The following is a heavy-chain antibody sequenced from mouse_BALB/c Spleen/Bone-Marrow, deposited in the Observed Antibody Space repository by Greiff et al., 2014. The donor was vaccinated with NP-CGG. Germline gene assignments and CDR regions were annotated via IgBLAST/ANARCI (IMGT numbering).Heavy chain of an antibody. Sequence: EVKLVESGGGLVKPGGSLKLSCAASGFAFSSYDMSWVRQTPEKRLEWVAYISSGGGSTYYADTVKGRFTISRDNAKNTLYLQMSSLKSEDTAMYYCARQTLRGFGYWGQGTPVTVSA. V-gene: IGHV5-12-1*01. CDR1: GFAFSSYD. D-gene: IGHD1-2*01. CDR2: ISSGGGST. CDR3: ARQTLRGFGY. J-gene: IGHJ3*02.